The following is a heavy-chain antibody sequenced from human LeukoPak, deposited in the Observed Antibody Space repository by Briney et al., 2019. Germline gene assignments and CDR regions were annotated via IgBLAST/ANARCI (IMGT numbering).Heavy chain of an antibody. CDR3: ARVGDYYDSSGYYSFFDAFDI. J-gene: IGHJ3*02. V-gene: IGHV3-74*01. CDR2: IRSDGTST. D-gene: IGHD3-22*01. CDR1: GFSFSSYW. Sequence: GGSLRLSCEASGFSFSSYWMHWVRQAPGEGPVWVSLIRSDGTSTSYADSVKGRFTISRDNAKNTVYLQMNSLRAEDTAVYYCARVGDYYDSSGYYSFFDAFDIWGQGTMVTVSS.